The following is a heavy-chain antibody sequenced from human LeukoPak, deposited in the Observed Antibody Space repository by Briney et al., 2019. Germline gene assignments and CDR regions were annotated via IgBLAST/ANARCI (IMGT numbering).Heavy chain of an antibody. CDR3: AREGYSYGLDY. V-gene: IGHV1-46*01. CDR1: GYTLTSYY. CDR2: INPSGGST. J-gene: IGHJ4*02. D-gene: IGHD5-18*01. Sequence: ASVKVSFKASGYTLTSYYMHWVRQAPGQGLEWMGIINPSGGSTSYAQKFQGRVTMTRDTSTSTVYMELSSLRSEDTAMYYCAREGYSYGLDYWGQGTLVTVSS.